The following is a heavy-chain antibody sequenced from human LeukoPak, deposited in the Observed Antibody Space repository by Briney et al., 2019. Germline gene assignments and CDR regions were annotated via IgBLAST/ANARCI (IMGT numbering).Heavy chain of an antibody. D-gene: IGHD3-22*01. Sequence: ASETLSLTCTVSGGSISSSGYYWGWIRQPPGKGLEWIATIYYTGSTYYNLSLKSRVSISVDTSKNQFSLKLSSVTAADTAVYYCARLDYYDSSGYSHFDYWGQGTLVTVSS. CDR1: GGSISSSGYY. J-gene: IGHJ4*02. V-gene: IGHV4-39*01. CDR3: ARLDYYDSSGYSHFDY. CDR2: IYYTGST.